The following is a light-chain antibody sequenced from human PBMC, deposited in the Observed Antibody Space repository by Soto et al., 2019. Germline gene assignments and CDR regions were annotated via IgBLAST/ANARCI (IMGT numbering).Light chain of an antibody. CDR2: SNN. CDR1: SSNIGSNT. V-gene: IGLV1-44*01. Sequence: QYVLTQPPSASGTPGQRVNISCSGSSSNIGSNTVNWYQQLPGTAPKLLIYSNNQRPSGVPDRFSGSKSGTSASLAISGLQFEDEADYYCAAWDDSLNGVVFGGGTKLTVL. J-gene: IGLJ2*01. CDR3: AAWDDSLNGVV.